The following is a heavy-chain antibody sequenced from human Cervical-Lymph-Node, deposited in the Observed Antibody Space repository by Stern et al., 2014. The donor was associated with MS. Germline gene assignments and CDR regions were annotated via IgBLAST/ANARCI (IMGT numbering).Heavy chain of an antibody. J-gene: IGHJ4*02. D-gene: IGHD3-10*01. CDR3: ARDWDYYGSGSPRTPFEY. Sequence: VQLVQSGSELKKPGASVKVSCKASGYTFTSYAMNWVRQAPGQGLEWMGWINTNTGNPTYARGFTGRFVFSLDTSVSVAYLQISNLKAEDTAVYYCARDWDYYGSGSPRTPFEYWGQGTLVTVSS. CDR2: INTNTGNP. CDR1: GYTFTSYA. V-gene: IGHV7-4-1*04.